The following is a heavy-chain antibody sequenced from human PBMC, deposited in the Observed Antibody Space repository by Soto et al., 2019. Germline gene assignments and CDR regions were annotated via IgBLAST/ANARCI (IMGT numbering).Heavy chain of an antibody. D-gene: IGHD6-6*01. CDR3: SKGIAAGLDSFDY. V-gene: IGHV3-23*01. J-gene: IGHJ4*02. CDR1: GFTFSSYA. Sequence: GGSLRLSCAASGFTFSSYAMSWVRQAPGKGLEWVSAISGSGGSTYYADSVKGRFTISRDNSKNTLYLQMNSLRAEDTAVYYCSKGIAAGLDSFDYWGQGTLVTVSS. CDR2: ISGSGGST.